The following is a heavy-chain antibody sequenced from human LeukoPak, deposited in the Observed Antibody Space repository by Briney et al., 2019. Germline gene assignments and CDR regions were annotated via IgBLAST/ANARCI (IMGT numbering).Heavy chain of an antibody. CDR3: ARGAGVGTSFWFDP. V-gene: IGHV1-8*01. CDR1: GYTFTSYD. Sequence: ASVKVSCKASGYTFTSYDINWVRQATGQGLEWMGWMNPNSGNTGYAQKFQGRVTMTRNTSISTAYMELSSLRSEDTAAYYCARGAGVGTSFWFDPWGQGTLVTVSS. J-gene: IGHJ5*02. CDR2: MNPNSGNT. D-gene: IGHD2-2*01.